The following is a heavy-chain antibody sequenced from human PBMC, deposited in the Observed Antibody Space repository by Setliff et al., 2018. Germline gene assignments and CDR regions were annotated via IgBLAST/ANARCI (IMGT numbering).Heavy chain of an antibody. V-gene: IGHV3-48*03. J-gene: IGHJ4*02. CDR1: GFTFSNYE. CDR2: ISNGGGAV. Sequence: GGSLRLSCVASGFTFSNYEFNWVRQAPGKGLEWISYISNGGGAVKYADSVKGRFTISRDNAKSSLYLQMNSLRAEDTAVYYCVRGGDVLTGYWGQAQKIPFDSVGTFFDNWGQGTLVTVSS. D-gene: IGHD3-9*01. CDR3: VRGGDVLTGYWGQAQKIPFDSVGTFFDN.